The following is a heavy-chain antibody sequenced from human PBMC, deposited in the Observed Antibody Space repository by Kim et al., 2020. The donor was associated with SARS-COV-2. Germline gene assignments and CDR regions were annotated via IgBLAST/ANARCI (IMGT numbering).Heavy chain of an antibody. D-gene: IGHD3-22*01. CDR3: ARGPGFFGGYYLLYYFDY. V-gene: IGHV4-34*01. J-gene: IGHJ4*02. CDR2: INHSGST. CDR1: GGSLSGYY. Sequence: SETLSLTCAVYGGSLSGYYWTWIRQPPGKGLEWIGEINHSGSTNYNPSLKSRVTISVDTSKNQFSLKLSSVTAADTAVYYCARGPGFFGGYYLLYYFDYWGQGTLVTVSS.